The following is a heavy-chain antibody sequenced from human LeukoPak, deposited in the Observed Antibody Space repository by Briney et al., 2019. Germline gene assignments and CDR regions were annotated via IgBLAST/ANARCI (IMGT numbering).Heavy chain of an antibody. CDR3: ARAGSYYYDSSGSPDY. V-gene: IGHV1-69*04. CDR1: GGTVSSYA. D-gene: IGHD3-22*01. J-gene: IGHJ4*02. CDR2: IIPILGIA. Sequence: ASVKVSCKASGGTVSSYAISWVRQAPGQGLEWMGRIIPILGIANYAQKFQGRVTITADKSTSTAYMELSSLRSEDTAVYYCARAGSYYYDSSGSPDYWGQGTLVTVSS.